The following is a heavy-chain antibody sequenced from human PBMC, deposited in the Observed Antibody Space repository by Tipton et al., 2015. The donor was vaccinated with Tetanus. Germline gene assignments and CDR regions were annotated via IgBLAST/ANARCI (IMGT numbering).Heavy chain of an antibody. CDR1: DESISSSSYY. D-gene: IGHD3-22*01. Sequence: TLSLTCTVSDESISSSSYYWGWIRHHPGRGLEWIASISNSGTSYNNPSFRSRVTISVDTSKNQFSLKLNSVTAADTAVYYCARATPSGSYFVRYYSMDVWGQGTTVVVSS. CDR2: ISNSGTS. CDR3: ARATPSGSYFVRYYSMDV. V-gene: IGHV4-39*01. J-gene: IGHJ6*02.